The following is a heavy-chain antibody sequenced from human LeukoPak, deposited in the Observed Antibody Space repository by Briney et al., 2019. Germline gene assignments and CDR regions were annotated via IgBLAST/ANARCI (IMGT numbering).Heavy chain of an antibody. J-gene: IGHJ4*02. Sequence: GGSLRLSCTASGFPFSSYAMSWFRQTPGKGLEWVSSIIASGGTTYYADSVKGRFTISRDNSKNTLYLQMNSLRAEDTAVYYCARRAGAYSHPYDYWGQGTLVTVSS. CDR2: IIASGGTT. V-gene: IGHV3-23*01. CDR3: ARRAGAYSHPYDY. CDR1: GFPFSSYA. D-gene: IGHD4/OR15-4a*01.